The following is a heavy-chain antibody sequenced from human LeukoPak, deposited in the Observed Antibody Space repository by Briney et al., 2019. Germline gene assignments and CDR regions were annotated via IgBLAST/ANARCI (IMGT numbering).Heavy chain of an antibody. CDR2: IYYSGST. D-gene: IGHD6-13*01. V-gene: IGHV4-39*01. Sequence: TSETLSLTCTISGDSISSSSYYWAWIRQPPGKGLEWIGSIYYSGSTYHNPSLKSRVTISVDTSKNQFSLKLSSVTAADTAVYYCAKQMRQQLTPIDYWGEGTLVTVSS. CDR3: AKQMRQQLTPIDY. J-gene: IGHJ4*02. CDR1: GDSISSSSYY.